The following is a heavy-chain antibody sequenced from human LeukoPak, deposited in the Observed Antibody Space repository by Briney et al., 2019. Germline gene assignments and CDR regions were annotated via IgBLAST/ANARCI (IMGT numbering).Heavy chain of an antibody. CDR1: GFTFSSYE. Sequence: QPGGSLRLSCAASGFTFSSYEMNWVRQAPGKGLEWVSYISSSGSAIYYADPVKGRFTISRDNANNSLFLQMNSLRAEDTAVYYCARGAYYFDYWGQGTLVTVSS. V-gene: IGHV3-48*03. J-gene: IGHJ4*02. CDR3: ARGAYYFDY. CDR2: ISSSGSAI.